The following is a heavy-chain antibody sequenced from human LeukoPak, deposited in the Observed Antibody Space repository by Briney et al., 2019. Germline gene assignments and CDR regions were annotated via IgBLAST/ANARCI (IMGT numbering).Heavy chain of an antibody. CDR3: ARESFEEPGTMDH. D-gene: IGHD4/OR15-4a*01. V-gene: IGHV4-39*07. CDR1: GDSIRSSFYY. J-gene: IGHJ4*02. CDR2: IYYGGGT. Sequence: SETLSLTCTVSGDSIRSSFYYWGWIRQPPGKGLEWIGSIYYGGGTHYNPSLKSRATIFLDTSMNQFSLRLTSVTAADTALYFCARESFEEPGTMDHWGQGTLVSVSS.